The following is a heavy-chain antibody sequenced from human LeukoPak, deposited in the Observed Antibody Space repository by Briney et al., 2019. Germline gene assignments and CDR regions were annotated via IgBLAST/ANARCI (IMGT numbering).Heavy chain of an antibody. V-gene: IGHV4-59*01. CDR1: GGSISSYY. J-gene: IGHJ4*02. Sequence: SETLPLTCTVSGGSISSYYWSWIRQPPGKGLEWIGYIYYSGSTNYNPSLKSRVTISVDTSKNQFSLKLSSVTAADTAVYYCARVVDYGDYYFDYWGQGTLVTVSS. D-gene: IGHD4-17*01. CDR3: ARVVDYGDYYFDY. CDR2: IYYSGST.